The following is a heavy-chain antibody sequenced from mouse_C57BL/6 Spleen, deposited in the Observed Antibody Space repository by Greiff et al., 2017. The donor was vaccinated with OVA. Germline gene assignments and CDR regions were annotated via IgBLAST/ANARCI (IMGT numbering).Heavy chain of an antibody. Sequence: LVESGAELVRPGASVTLSCKASGYTFTDYEMHWVKQTPVHGLEWIGAIDPETGGTAYNQKFKGKAILTADKSSSTAYMELRSLTSEDSAVYYCTKKETYDYDGRFAYWGQGTLVTVSA. J-gene: IGHJ3*01. CDR2: IDPETGGT. CDR3: TKKETYDYDGRFAY. CDR1: GYTFTDYE. D-gene: IGHD2-4*01. V-gene: IGHV1-15*01.